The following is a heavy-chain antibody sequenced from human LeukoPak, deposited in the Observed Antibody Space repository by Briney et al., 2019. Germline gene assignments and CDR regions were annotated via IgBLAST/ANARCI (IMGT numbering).Heavy chain of an antibody. Sequence: SETLSLTCAVYGGSFSGYYWSWIRQPPGKGLEWIGETNHSGSTNYNPSLKSRVTISVDTSKYQFSLKLSSVTAADTAVYYCARGGWELLDFDYWGQGTLVTVSS. V-gene: IGHV4-34*01. J-gene: IGHJ4*02. CDR1: GGSFSGYY. D-gene: IGHD1-26*01. CDR3: ARGGWELLDFDY. CDR2: TNHSGST.